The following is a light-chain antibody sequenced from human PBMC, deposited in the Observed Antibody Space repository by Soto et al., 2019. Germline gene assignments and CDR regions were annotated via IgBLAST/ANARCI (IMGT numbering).Light chain of an antibody. CDR2: GAS. V-gene: IGKV3-15*01. CDR3: QQYNNWPWT. Sequence: EVVMTQSPATLSVSPGERATLSCRASQSVSSNLGWYQQKPGQAPRLLIYGASNRATGIPARFSGSGSGTECTLTSSSRQSEDCAGYDWQQYNNWPWTFGQGTKVEIK. J-gene: IGKJ1*01. CDR1: QSVSSN.